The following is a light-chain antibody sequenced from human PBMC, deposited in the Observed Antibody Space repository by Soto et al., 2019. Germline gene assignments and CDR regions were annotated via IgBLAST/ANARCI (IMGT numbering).Light chain of an antibody. J-gene: IGLJ2*01. CDR1: SSDVGNYNY. Sequence: QSALTQPRSVSGSPGQSVTISCTGTSSDVGNYNYVSWYKQFPGKAPKLMIYDVSKRPSGVPDRFSGSKSGNTASLTISGLQAEDEADYYCCSYAGSYTLVVYGGGTQLTVL. CDR3: CSYAGSYTLVV. V-gene: IGLV2-11*01. CDR2: DVS.